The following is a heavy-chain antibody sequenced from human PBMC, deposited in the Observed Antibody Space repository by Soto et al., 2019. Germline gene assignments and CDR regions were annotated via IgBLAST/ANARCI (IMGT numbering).Heavy chain of an antibody. CDR1: GGTFSSYA. D-gene: IGHD6-13*01. V-gene: IGHV1-69*13. CDR2: ITPIFGTA. CDR3: ATDLIYRSSWYRSTGY. J-gene: IGHJ4*02. Sequence: GASVKVSWKASGGTFSSYAISWVRQAPGQGLEWMGGITPIFGTANYAQKFQGRVTMTADESTNTAYMELSSLRSEDTAVYYCATDLIYRSSWYRSTGYWGQGTLVTVSS.